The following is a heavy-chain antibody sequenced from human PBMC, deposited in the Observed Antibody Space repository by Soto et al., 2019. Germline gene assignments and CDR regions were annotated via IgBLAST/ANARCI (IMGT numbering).Heavy chain of an antibody. CDR1: GGSISSSSYF. V-gene: IGHV4-39*01. Sequence: SETLSLTCSVSGGSISSSSYFWGLIRQPPGKGLEWIGSIYYSGSTYYNPSLKSRVTVSVDTSKKQFSLKLSSVTAADTAVYYCARHPSDFWFDPWGQGTLVTVSS. J-gene: IGHJ5*02. CDR3: ARHPSDFWFDP. CDR2: IYYSGST. D-gene: IGHD2-21*02.